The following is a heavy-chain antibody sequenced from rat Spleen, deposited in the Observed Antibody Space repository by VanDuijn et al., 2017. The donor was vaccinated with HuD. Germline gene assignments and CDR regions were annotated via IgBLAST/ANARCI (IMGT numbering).Heavy chain of an antibody. Sequence: EVQLVESGGGLVQPGRSLKLSCAASGFTFSNYDMAWVRQAPTKGLEWVASISPSGGSTYYRDSVKGRFTVSRDNAKSTLYLQMDSLRSEDTATYYCTTGTIAAPYWYFDFWGPGTMVTVSS. D-gene: IGHD1-2*01. J-gene: IGHJ1*01. V-gene: IGHV5-27*01. CDR2: ISPSGGST. CDR1: GFTFSNYD. CDR3: TTGTIAAPYWYFDF.